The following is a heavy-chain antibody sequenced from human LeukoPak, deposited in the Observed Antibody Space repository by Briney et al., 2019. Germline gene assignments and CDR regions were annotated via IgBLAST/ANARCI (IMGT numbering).Heavy chain of an antibody. Sequence: SETLSLTCTVSGGSISSXYWSWIXQPPGKGLXWLGYIYYSGSTNYNPSLKSRVTISVDTSKNQFSLKLSSVTAADTAVYYCARDGYSSGWPPSADYWGQGTLVTVSS. CDR1: GGSISSXY. V-gene: IGHV4-59*01. CDR2: IYYSGST. J-gene: IGHJ4*02. D-gene: IGHD6-19*01. CDR3: ARDGYSSGWPPSADY.